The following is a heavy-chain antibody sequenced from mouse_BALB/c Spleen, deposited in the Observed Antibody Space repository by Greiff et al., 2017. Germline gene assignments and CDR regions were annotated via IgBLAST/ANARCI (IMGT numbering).Heavy chain of an antibody. CDR3: ATYGNDYFDY. J-gene: IGHJ2*01. CDR1: GYTFTSYW. CDR2: IFPGTGTT. Sequence: VQLQQSGAELVKPGASVKLSCKTSGYTFTSYWIQWVKQRPGQGLGWIGEIFPGTGTTYYNEKFKGKATLTIDTSSSPAYMQLSSLTSEDSAVYFCATYGNDYFDYWGQGTTLTVSS. D-gene: IGHD2-1*01. V-gene: IGHV1S132*01.